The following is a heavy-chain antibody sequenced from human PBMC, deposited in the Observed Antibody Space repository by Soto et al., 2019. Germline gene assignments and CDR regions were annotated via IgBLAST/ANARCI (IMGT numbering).Heavy chain of an antibody. CDR1: GGSISSSSYY. CDR3: ARRNYDILNGYSVLLDGMDV. V-gene: IGHV4-39*01. CDR2: IYYSGST. Sequence: SETLSLTCTVSGGSISSSSYYWGWIRQPPGKGLEWIGSIYYSGSTYYNPSLKSRVTISVDTSKNQFSLKLSSVTAADTAVYYCARRNYDILNGYSVLLDGMDVWGQGTTVTVSS. D-gene: IGHD3-9*01. J-gene: IGHJ6*02.